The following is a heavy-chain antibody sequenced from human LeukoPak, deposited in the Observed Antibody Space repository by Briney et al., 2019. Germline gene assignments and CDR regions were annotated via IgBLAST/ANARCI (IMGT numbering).Heavy chain of an antibody. CDR3: ARVGYSSSRHIDLDY. Sequence: SETLSLTCAVYGGSFSGYYWSWIRQPPGKGLEWIGEINHSGSTNYNPSLKSRVTISVDTSKNQFSLKLSSVTAADTAVYYCARVGYSSSRHIDLDYWGQGTLVTVSS. J-gene: IGHJ4*02. V-gene: IGHV4-34*01. D-gene: IGHD6-13*01. CDR2: INHSGST. CDR1: GGSFSGYY.